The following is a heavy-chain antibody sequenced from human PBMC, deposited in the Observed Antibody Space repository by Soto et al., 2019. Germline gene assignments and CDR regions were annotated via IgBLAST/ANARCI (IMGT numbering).Heavy chain of an antibody. CDR1: GGSISSYY. CDR3: ARHGGVGAIVDDAFDI. CDR2: IYYSGST. J-gene: IGHJ3*02. D-gene: IGHD1-26*01. V-gene: IGHV4-59*08. Sequence: QVQLQESGPGLVKPSETLSLTCTVSGGSISSYYWSWIRQPPGEGLEWIGYIYYSGSTNYNPSLKGQVTIPVDTPKYQYSLNRSAVTAADTAVYYCARHGGVGAIVDDAFDIWDQGTIVTVSS.